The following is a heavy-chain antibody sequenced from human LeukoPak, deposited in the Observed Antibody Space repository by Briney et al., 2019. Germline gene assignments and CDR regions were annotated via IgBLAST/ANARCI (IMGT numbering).Heavy chain of an antibody. CDR1: GYTFTGYY. CDR3: VLYDSSGYYYFDY. CDR2: INPNRGGT. Sequence: ASVKVSCKASGYTFTGYYMHWVRQAPGQGLEWMGRINPNRGGTNYAKKLQGRVTMTRDTSISTAYMQLSRLRSDDTAVYYCVLYDSSGYYYFDYWGQGTLVTVSS. V-gene: IGHV1-2*06. J-gene: IGHJ4*02. D-gene: IGHD3-22*01.